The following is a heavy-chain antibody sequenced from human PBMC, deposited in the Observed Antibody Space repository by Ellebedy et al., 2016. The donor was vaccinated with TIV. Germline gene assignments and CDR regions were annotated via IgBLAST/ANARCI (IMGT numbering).Heavy chain of an antibody. CDR3: AKDTRAGATTLYYYYGMDV. D-gene: IGHD1-26*01. J-gene: IGHJ6*02. CDR1: GFTFSSYG. V-gene: IGHV3-30*18. CDR2: ISYDGSNK. Sequence: GESLKISXAASGFTFSSYGMHWVRQAPGKGLEWVAVISYDGSNKYYADSVKGRFTISRDNSKNTLYLQMNSLRAEDTAVYYCAKDTRAGATTLYYYYGMDVWGQGTTVTVSS.